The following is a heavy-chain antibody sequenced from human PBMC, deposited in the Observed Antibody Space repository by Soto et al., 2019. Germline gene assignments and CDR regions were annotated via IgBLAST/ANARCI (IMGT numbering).Heavy chain of an antibody. CDR3: AAGLCIKNRYYYYGMDV. CDR1: GFTFTSSA. V-gene: IGHV1-58*01. CDR2: IVVGSGNT. Sequence: QMQLVQSGPEVKKPGTSVKVSCKASGFTFTSSAVQWVRQARGQRLEWIGWIVVGSGNTNYAQKFQERVTITRDMSTRTAYMELSSLRSEDTAVYYCAAGLCIKNRYYYYGMDVWGQGTTVTVS. J-gene: IGHJ6*02.